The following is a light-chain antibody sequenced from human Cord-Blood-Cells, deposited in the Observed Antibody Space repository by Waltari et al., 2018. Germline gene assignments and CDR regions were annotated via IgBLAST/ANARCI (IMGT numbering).Light chain of an antibody. CDR2: DVS. V-gene: IGLV2-14*01. Sequence: QSALTQPASVSGSPGQSITISCTGTSSDVGGYNYVLWYQQHPSKAPKLMIYDVSNRPSGVSIRFSGSKSGKTAYLTSSGLRADDEADYHCSPYTSSSTYVVGTATNVTVL. CDR1: SSDVGGYNY. J-gene: IGLJ1*01. CDR3: SPYTSSSTYV.